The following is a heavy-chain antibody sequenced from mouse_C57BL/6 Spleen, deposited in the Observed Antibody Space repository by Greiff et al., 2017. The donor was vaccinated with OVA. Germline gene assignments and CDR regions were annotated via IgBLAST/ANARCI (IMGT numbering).Heavy chain of an antibody. J-gene: IGHJ4*01. CDR3: ARRGYDYDYYYAMDY. Sequence: QVQLQQPGAELVRPGTSVKLSCKASGYTFTSYWMHWVKQRPGQGLAWIGVIDPSDSYTNYNQKFKGKATLTVDTSSSTAYMQLSSLTSEDSAVYYCARRGYDYDYYYAMDYWGQGTSVTVSS. V-gene: IGHV1-59*01. CDR2: IDPSDSYT. D-gene: IGHD2-4*01. CDR1: GYTFTSYW.